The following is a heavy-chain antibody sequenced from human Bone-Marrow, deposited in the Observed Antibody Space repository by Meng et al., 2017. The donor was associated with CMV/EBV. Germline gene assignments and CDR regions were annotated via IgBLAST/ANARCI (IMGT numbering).Heavy chain of an antibody. CDR1: GGSISSYY. J-gene: IGHJ3*02. CDR3: ARGSPFTYYDFCSGYFPHDAFDI. D-gene: IGHD3-3*01. Sequence: SETLSLTCTVSGGSISSYYWSWIRQPPGKGLEWIGYIYYSGSTNYNPSLKSLVTISVDTSKNQFSLKLGSVTAADTAVYYCARGSPFTYYDFCSGYFPHDAFDIWGQGTMVTVSS. V-gene: IGHV4-59*01. CDR2: IYYSGST.